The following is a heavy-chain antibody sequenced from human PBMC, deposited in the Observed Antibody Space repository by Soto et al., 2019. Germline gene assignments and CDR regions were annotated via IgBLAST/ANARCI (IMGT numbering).Heavy chain of an antibody. D-gene: IGHD3-22*01. CDR3: AKVNYDSSGYYSGSSLHY. J-gene: IGHJ4*02. V-gene: IGHV3-30*18. CDR2: ISYDGSNK. CDR1: GFTFSSYG. Sequence: QVQLVESGGGVVQPGRSLRLSCAASGFTFSSYGMHWVRQAPGKGLEWVAVISYDGSNKYYADSVKGRFTISRDNSKNTLYLQMNGLRAEDTAVYYCAKVNYDSSGYYSGSSLHYWGQGTLVTVSS.